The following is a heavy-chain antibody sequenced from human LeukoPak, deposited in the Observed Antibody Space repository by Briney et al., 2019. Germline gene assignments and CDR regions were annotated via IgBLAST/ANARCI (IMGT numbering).Heavy chain of an antibody. V-gene: IGHV3-64*01. CDR3: ARRASGYRQSYFDY. Sequence: GGSLRLSCAASGFTFSIYAMHWVRQAPGKGLEYVSAISSNGGSTYYANSVKGRFTISRDNSKNTMYLQMGSVRAEDMAVYYCARRASGYRQSYFDYWGQGTLVTVSS. D-gene: IGHD3-22*01. CDR2: ISSNGGST. J-gene: IGHJ4*02. CDR1: GFTFSIYA.